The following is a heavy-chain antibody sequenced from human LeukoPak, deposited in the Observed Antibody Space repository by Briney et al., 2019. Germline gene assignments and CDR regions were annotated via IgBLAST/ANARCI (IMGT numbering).Heavy chain of an antibody. CDR3: ARRVPGTSPGPPNWFDP. CDR2: IYYSGST. V-gene: IGHV4-39*07. D-gene: IGHD3-10*01. J-gene: IGHJ5*02. Sequence: PSETLFLTCTVSGGSISSSSYYWGWIRQPPGKGLEWIGSIYYSGSTYYNPSLKSRVTISVDTSKNQFSLKLSSVTAADTAVYYCARRVPGTSPGPPNWFDPWGQGTLVTVSS. CDR1: GGSISSSSYY.